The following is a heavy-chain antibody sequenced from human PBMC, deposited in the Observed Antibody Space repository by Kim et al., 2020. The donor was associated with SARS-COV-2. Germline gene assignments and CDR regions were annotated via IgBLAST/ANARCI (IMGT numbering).Heavy chain of an antibody. Sequence: GGSLRLSCAASGFTFDDYAMHWVRQVPGKGLEWVSGVSWNSAALGYADSVRGRFTISRDNAKKSLYLQMDRLRAEDTALYYCTNGNYGDASFDYWGPHPSHRLL. CDR2: VSWNSAAL. D-gene: IGHD4-17*01. CDR1: GFTFDDYA. CDR3: TNGNYGDASFDY. V-gene: IGHV3-9*01. J-gene: IGHJ4*01.